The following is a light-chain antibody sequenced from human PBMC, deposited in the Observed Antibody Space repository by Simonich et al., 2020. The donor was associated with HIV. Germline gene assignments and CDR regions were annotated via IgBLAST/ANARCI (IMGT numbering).Light chain of an antibody. CDR2: GNN. J-gene: IGLJ2*01. CDR3: SSYTSSDTYVL. V-gene: IGLV1-40*01. Sequence: QSVLTQPPSVSGAPGQRVTISCTGSSSNIGAGYDVHWYQQLPGTAPKLLIYGNNNRPSGVPDRFSGSKSGTSASLAITGLQAEDEADYYCSSYTSSDTYVLFGGGTKVTVL. CDR1: SSNIGAGYD.